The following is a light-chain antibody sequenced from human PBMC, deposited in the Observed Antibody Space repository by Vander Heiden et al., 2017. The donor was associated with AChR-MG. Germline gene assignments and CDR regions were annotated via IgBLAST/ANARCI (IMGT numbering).Light chain of an antibody. V-gene: IGKV3-15*01. J-gene: IGKJ2*01. Sequence: EIVMTQSPATLSVSPGERVTLSCSASQSVNTNLAWYQQKAGQGPRLLIYGASTRAVGIPARFSGSGSGTDFTLTISSLQSEDFAVYYCQQYDNWPPMYTFGQGAKLDFK. CDR2: GAS. CDR3: QQYDNWPPMYT. CDR1: QSVNTN.